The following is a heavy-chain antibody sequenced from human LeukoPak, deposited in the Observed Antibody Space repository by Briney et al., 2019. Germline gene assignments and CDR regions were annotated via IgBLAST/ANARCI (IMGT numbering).Heavy chain of an antibody. CDR3: ARGSRTAMVPYFDY. J-gene: IGHJ4*02. CDR2: IYYSGST. Sequence: SEALSLTCTVSGGSISSYYWSWIRQPPGKGLEWIGYIYYSGSTNYNPSLKSRVTISVDTSKNQFSLKLSSVTAADTAVYYCARGSRTAMVPYFDYWGQGTLVTVSS. D-gene: IGHD5-18*01. V-gene: IGHV4-59*08. CDR1: GGSISSYY.